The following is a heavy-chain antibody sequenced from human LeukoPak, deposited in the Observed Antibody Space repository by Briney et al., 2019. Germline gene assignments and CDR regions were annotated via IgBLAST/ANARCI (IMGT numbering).Heavy chain of an antibody. CDR1: GYTFTDHY. CDR2: INAYNGNT. Sequence: ASVKVSCKASGYTFTDHYMHWVRQAPGQGLEWMGWINAYNGNTNYAQKLQGRVTMTTDTSTSTAYMELRSLRSDDTAVYYCARRGLSDFYYSYMDVWGKGTTVTVSS. CDR3: ARRGLSDFYYSYMDV. J-gene: IGHJ6*03. D-gene: IGHD3-16*01. V-gene: IGHV1-18*04.